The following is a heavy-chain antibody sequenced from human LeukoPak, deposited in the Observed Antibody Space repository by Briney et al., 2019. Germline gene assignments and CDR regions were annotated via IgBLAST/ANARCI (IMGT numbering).Heavy chain of an antibody. Sequence: SETLSLTCTVSGGSISSYYWSWIRQPPGKGLEWIGYIYYSRSTNYNPSLKSRVTISVDTSKNQFSLKLSSVTAADTVVYYCARHFSGAAAPLPFDYWGQGTLVTVSS. CDR3: ARHFSGAAAPLPFDY. J-gene: IGHJ4*02. D-gene: IGHD6-13*01. CDR2: IYYSRST. V-gene: IGHV4-59*01. CDR1: GGSISSYY.